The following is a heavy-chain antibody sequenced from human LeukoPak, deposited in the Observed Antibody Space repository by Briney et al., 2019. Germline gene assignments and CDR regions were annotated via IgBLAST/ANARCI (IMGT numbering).Heavy chain of an antibody. V-gene: IGHV4-61*01. CDR3: ARDYSSSWGMNYYGMDV. Sequence: KTSQTLSLTCTVSGASVSSGSYDWSWIRQPPGKGLEWFGNMYYIGSTNHNPSLKSRVTISVDTSKNQFSLKLSSVTAADTDVYYCARDYSSSWGMNYYGMDVWGKGTTVTVSS. D-gene: IGHD6-13*01. CDR1: GASVSSGSYD. CDR2: MYYIGST. J-gene: IGHJ6*04.